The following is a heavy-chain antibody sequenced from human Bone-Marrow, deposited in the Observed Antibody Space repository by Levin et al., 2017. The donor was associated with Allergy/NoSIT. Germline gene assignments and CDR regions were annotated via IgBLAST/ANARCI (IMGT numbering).Heavy chain of an antibody. Sequence: SLKISCAASGFTYDDYAMHWVRQVPGKGLEWVSSVSWNSAETGYADSVRGRFTISRDNAKNSLYLQMSSLRREDTASYYCVKGDSSGYLYNWFDFWGQGTLVTVSS. V-gene: IGHV3-9*01. CDR1: GFTYDDYA. D-gene: IGHD6-19*01. CDR2: VSWNSAET. J-gene: IGHJ5*01. CDR3: VKGDSSGYLYNWFDF.